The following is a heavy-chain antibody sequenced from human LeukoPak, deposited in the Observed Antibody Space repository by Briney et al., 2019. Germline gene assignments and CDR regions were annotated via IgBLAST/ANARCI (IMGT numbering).Heavy chain of an antibody. CDR1: GFTFSSYW. Sequence: GGSLRLSCAASGFTFSSYWMSWVRQAPGKGLEWVANIKQDGSEKYYVDSVKGRFTISRDNAKDSLYLQMNSLRAEDTAVYYCARGLRMVYAKGWDFWGQGTLVTVSS. D-gene: IGHD2-8*01. J-gene: IGHJ4*02. CDR2: IKQDGSEK. V-gene: IGHV3-7*01. CDR3: ARGLRMVYAKGWDF.